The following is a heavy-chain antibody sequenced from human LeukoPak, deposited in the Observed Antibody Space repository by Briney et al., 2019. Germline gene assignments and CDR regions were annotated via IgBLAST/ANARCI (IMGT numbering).Heavy chain of an antibody. D-gene: IGHD3-22*01. Sequence: GGSLRLSCAASGFTFSSYGMHWVRQAPGKGLEWVAFIRYDGSNKYYADSVKGRFTISRDNSKNTLSLQMNSLRAEDTAVYYCAKGTDSSGYYYYYYYMDVWGKGTTVTVSS. CDR2: IRYDGSNK. J-gene: IGHJ6*03. V-gene: IGHV3-30*02. CDR1: GFTFSSYG. CDR3: AKGTDSSGYYYYYYYMDV.